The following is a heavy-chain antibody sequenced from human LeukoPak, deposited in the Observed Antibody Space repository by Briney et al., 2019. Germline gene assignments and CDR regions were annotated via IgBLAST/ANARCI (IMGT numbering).Heavy chain of an antibody. Sequence: KASETLSLTCTVSGGSISSSSYYWGWIRQPPGKGLEWIGSIYYSGSTYYNPSLKSRVTISVDTSKNQFSLKLSSVTAADTAVYYCARERYPVGYYFDYWGQGTLVTVSS. J-gene: IGHJ4*02. CDR2: IYYSGST. CDR3: ARERYPVGYYFDY. CDR1: GGSISSSSYY. D-gene: IGHD1-14*01. V-gene: IGHV4-39*02.